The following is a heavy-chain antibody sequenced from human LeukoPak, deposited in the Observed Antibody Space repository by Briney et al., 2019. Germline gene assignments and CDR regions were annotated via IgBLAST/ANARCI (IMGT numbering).Heavy chain of an antibody. J-gene: IGHJ4*02. Sequence: GGSLRLSCAASGFTFSSYWMSWVRQAPGKGLEWVANIKQDGSEKYYVDPVKGRFTISRDNAKNSLYLQMNSLRAEDTAVYYCARDLVELLFDYWGQGTLVTVSS. CDR3: ARDLVELLFDY. CDR2: IKQDGSEK. D-gene: IGHD3-16*01. V-gene: IGHV3-7*01. CDR1: GFTFSSYW.